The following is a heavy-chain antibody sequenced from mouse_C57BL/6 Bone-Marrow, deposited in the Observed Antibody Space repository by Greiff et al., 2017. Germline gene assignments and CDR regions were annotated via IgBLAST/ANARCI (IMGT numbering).Heavy chain of an antibody. V-gene: IGHV1-64*01. CDR2: IHPNSGST. J-gene: IGHJ2*01. CDR3: ARTAQVPFDY. D-gene: IGHD3-2*02. CDR1: GYTFTTYW. Sequence: VQLQQPGAELVKPGASVKLSCKASGYTFTTYWMHWVKQRPGQGLEWIGMIHPNSGSTKYNEKFKSKATLTVDKSSSTAYMQLSSLTSGDSAVYYCARTAQVPFDYWGQGTTLTVSS.